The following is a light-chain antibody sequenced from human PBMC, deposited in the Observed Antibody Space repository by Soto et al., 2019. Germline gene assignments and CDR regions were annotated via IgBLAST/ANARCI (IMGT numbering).Light chain of an antibody. CDR1: SGHSSYA. Sequence: QLVLTQSPSASASLGASVKLTCTLSSGHSSYAIAWHQQQPEKGPRYLMKVESDGSHTRGDAIPDRFSGSSSGAERYLTISGLQSEDEADYYCQTWGTGIHVVFGGGTKLTVL. CDR2: VESDGSH. CDR3: QTWGTGIHVV. V-gene: IGLV4-69*01. J-gene: IGLJ2*01.